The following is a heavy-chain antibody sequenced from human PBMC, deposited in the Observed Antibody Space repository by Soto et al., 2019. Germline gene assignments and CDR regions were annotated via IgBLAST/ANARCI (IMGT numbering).Heavy chain of an antibody. CDR3: ARSIVVVPAAIPWFDP. CDR2: IIPILGIA. CDR1: GGTFSSYT. D-gene: IGHD2-2*01. V-gene: IGHV1-69*02. J-gene: IGHJ5*02. Sequence: GGSVKVSCKASGGTFSSYTISWVRQAPGQGLEWMGRIIPILGIANYAQKFQGRVTITADKSTSTAYMELSSLRSEDSAVYYCARSIVVVPAAIPWFDPWGQGTLVTVSS.